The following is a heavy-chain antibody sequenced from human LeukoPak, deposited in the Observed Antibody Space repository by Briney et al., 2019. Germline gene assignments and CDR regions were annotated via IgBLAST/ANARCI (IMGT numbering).Heavy chain of an antibody. J-gene: IGHJ4*02. D-gene: IGHD6-13*01. V-gene: IGHV4-59*01. CDR3: ARDPNLAAAGRYFDY. CDR2: IYYSGST. Sequence: SETLSLTCTVSGGSISSYYWGWIRQPPGKGLEWIGYIYYSGSTNYNPSLKSRVTISVDTSKNQFSLKLSSVTAADTAVYYCARDPNLAAAGRYFDYWGQGTLVTVSS. CDR1: GGSISSYY.